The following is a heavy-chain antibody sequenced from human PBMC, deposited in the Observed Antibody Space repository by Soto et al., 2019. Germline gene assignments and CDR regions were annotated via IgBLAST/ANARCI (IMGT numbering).Heavy chain of an antibody. Sequence: SETLSLTSPVSGGYISSYDWSWIRQPPGKGLEWIGCIYYSGSTNYNPSLKSRVTISVDTSKNQFSLKLSSVTAADTAVYYCARDNGYSYGYTLDHWGQGTLVTVSS. CDR2: IYYSGST. CDR3: ARDNGYSYGYTLDH. D-gene: IGHD5-18*01. V-gene: IGHV4-59*01. J-gene: IGHJ4*02. CDR1: GGYISSYD.